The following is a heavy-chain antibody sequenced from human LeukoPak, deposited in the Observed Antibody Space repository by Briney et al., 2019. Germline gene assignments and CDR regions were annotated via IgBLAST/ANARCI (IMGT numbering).Heavy chain of an antibody. CDR1: GFTFSSYS. CDR3: ARVQGTMVRGVIQS. D-gene: IGHD3-10*01. V-gene: IGHV3-21*01. J-gene: IGHJ5*02. Sequence: GGSLRLSCAASGFTFSSYSMNWVRQAPGKGLEWVSSISSSSSYIYYADSVKGRFTISRGNAKNSLYLQMNSLRAEDTAVYYCARVQGTMVRGVIQSWGQGTLVTVSS. CDR2: ISSSSSYI.